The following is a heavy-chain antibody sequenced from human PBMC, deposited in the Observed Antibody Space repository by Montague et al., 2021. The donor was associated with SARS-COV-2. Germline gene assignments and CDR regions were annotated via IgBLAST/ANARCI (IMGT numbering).Heavy chain of an antibody. Sequence: SDSLSLTHTVSGRSISSSSYYWGWIRQPPGKGLEWIGSIYYSGSTYYNPSLKSRVTISVDTSKNQFSLKLSSVTAADTAVYYCARHGKTRIAMIVVVIGYFDYWGQGTLVTVSS. V-gene: IGHV4-39*01. CDR1: GRSISSSSYY. CDR3: ARHGKTRIAMIVVVIGYFDY. D-gene: IGHD3-22*01. J-gene: IGHJ4*02. CDR2: IYYSGST.